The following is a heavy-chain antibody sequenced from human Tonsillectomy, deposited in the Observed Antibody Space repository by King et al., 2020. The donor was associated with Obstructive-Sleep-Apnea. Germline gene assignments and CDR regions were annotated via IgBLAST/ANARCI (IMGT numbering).Heavy chain of an antibody. D-gene: IGHD3-10*01. CDR3: AKVGGSGSYYGYYFDY. CDR2: ISYDGSNK. V-gene: IGHV3-30*18. J-gene: IGHJ4*02. Sequence: VQLVESGGGVVQPGRSLRLSCAASGFIFSSYGMHWVRQAPGKGLEWVAGISYDGSNKYYADSVKGRFTISRDNSKNTRYLQMNSLRAEDTAVYYCAKVGGSGSYYGYYFDYWGQGTLVTVSS. CDR1: GFIFSSYG.